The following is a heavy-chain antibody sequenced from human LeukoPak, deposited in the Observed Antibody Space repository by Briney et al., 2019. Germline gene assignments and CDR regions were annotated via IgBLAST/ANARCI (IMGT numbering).Heavy chain of an antibody. CDR3: ARRPSYYDSSDYYCFFDF. J-gene: IGHJ4*02. D-gene: IGHD3-22*01. CDR2: ITGSGGST. CDR1: GFTFSSYW. V-gene: IGHV3-23*01. Sequence: GGSLRLSCAASGFTFSSYWMSWVRQAPGKGLRWVSAITGSGGSTYYADSVKGRFTISRDNSKNTLFLQMNSLRAEDTAVYYCARRPSYYDSSDYYCFFDFWGQGTLVTVSS.